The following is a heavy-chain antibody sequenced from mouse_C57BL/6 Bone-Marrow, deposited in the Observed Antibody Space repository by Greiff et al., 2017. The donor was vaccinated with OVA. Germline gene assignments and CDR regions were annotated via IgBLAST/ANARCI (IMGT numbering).Heavy chain of an antibody. Sequence: VQLQQPGAELVKPGASVKMSCKASGYTFTSYWITWVKQRPGQGLEWIGDIYPGSGSTNYNEKFKSKATLTVDTSSSTAYMQLSSLTSEDSAVYYSASETAQAAWFAYWGQGTLVTVSA. J-gene: IGHJ3*01. D-gene: IGHD3-2*02. V-gene: IGHV1-55*01. CDR1: GYTFTSYW. CDR3: ASETAQAAWFAY. CDR2: IYPGSGST.